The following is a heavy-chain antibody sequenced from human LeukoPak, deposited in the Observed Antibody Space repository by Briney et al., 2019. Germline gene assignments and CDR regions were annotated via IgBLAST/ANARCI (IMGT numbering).Heavy chain of an antibody. CDR2: INPNSGGT. J-gene: IGHJ6*03. V-gene: IGHV1-2*02. D-gene: IGHD3-22*01. CDR3: ARVAYYYDSSGYLDEYYYYYMDV. CDR1: GYTFTGYY. Sequence: GASVKVSCKASGYTFTGYYMHWVRQAPGQGLEWMGWINPNSGGTNCAQKFQGRVTMTRDTSISTAYMELSRLRSDDTAVYYCARVAYYYDSSGYLDEYYYYYMDVWGKGTTVTVSS.